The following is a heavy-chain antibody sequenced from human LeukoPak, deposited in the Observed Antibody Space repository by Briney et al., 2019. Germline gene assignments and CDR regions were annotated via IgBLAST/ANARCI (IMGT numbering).Heavy chain of an antibody. D-gene: IGHD3-22*01. J-gene: IGHJ6*02. V-gene: IGHV3-23*01. CDR2: ISGSGGRI. CDR1: AFTFNTYA. CDR3: AKDSRIVVPSWHGMDV. Sequence: PGGSLRLSCAASAFTFNTYAMNWVRQAPGKGLEWGSGISGSGGRIYYADSVKGRFTISRDNSNNTLYLQMNSLRAEDTAIYYCAKDSRIVVPSWHGMDVWGHGTTVSVSS.